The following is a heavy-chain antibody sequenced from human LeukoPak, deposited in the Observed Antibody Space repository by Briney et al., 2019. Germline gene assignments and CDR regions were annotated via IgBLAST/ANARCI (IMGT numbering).Heavy chain of an antibody. CDR1: GGSVSSGSYY. V-gene: IGHV4-61*10. CDR3: ARDPSVAVDYGMDV. CDR2: IYSSGSRST. J-gene: IGHJ6*02. Sequence: KASETLSLTCTVSGGSVSSGSYYWSWIRQPAGKGLEWIGRIYSSGSRSTNYNPSLKSRVTVSVDTSKNQFSLKLSSVTAADTAVYYCARDPSVAVDYGMDVWGQGTTVTVS. D-gene: IGHD6-19*01.